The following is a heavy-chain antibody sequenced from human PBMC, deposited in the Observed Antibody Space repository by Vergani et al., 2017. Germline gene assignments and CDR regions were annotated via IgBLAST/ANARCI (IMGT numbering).Heavy chain of an antibody. CDR2: ISGSGGST. V-gene: IGHV3-23*04. Sequence: EVQLVESGGGFVQPGGSLRLSCAASGFPFSSYAMSWVRQAPGKGLEWVSAISGSGGSTYYADSVKGRFTISRDNAKNTLYLQMNSLRADDTAVYYCAKRAYGSGSSDYWGQGTLVTVSS. CDR1: GFPFSSYA. J-gene: IGHJ4*02. D-gene: IGHD3-10*01. CDR3: AKRAYGSGSSDY.